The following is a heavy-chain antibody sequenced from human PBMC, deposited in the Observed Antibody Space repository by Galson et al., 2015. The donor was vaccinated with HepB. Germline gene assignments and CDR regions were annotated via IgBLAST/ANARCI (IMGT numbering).Heavy chain of an antibody. CDR1: GGTFSSYA. CDR3: ARQISSSWPFYYFDY. V-gene: IGHV1-69*04. CDR2: IIPILGIA. Sequence: SVKVSCKASGGTFSSYAISWVRQAPGQGLEWMGRIIPILGIANYAQKFQGRVTITADKSTSTAYMELSSLRSEDTAVYYCARQISSSWPFYYFDYWGQGTLVTVSS. D-gene: IGHD6-13*01. J-gene: IGHJ4*02.